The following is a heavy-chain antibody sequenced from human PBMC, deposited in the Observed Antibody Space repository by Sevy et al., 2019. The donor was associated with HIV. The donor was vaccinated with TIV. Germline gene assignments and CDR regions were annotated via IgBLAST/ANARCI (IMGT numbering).Heavy chain of an antibody. V-gene: IGHV3-30-3*01. CDR3: ARGAEWELTSFLSH. CDR2: ISSNGDNA. D-gene: IGHD3-9*01. CDR1: GFAFRTYA. Sequence: GESLKISCAASGFAFRTYAFHWVRQAPGRGLEWVGLISSNGDNAFYAKSVRGRFTISRDNSMNTLYLELNNLTPDDTAVYYCARGAEWELTSFLSHWGQGTLVTVSS. J-gene: IGHJ4*02.